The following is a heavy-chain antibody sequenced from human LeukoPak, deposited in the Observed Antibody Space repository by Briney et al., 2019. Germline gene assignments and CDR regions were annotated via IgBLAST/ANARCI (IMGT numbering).Heavy chain of an antibody. CDR2: IRYDGSNK. D-gene: IGHD6-19*01. CDR3: ARFETVAAKPVDY. V-gene: IGHV3-30*02. J-gene: IGHJ4*02. CDR1: GFTFSSYG. Sequence: GGSLRLSCAASGFTFSSYGMHWVRQAPGKGLEWVVFIRYDGSNKYYADSVKGRFTISRDNSKNTLYLQMNSLRAEDTAVYYCARFETVAAKPVDYWGQGTLVTVSS.